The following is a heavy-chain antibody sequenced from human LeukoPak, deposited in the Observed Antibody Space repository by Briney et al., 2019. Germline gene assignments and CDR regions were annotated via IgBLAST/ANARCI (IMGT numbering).Heavy chain of an antibody. J-gene: IGHJ4*02. Sequence: VASVKVSCKASGYTFTGYYMHWVRQAPGQRLERMGWINPNSGGTNYAQKFQGRVTMTRDTSISTAYMELSRLRSDDTALYYCARDHRVGSFDYWGQGTLVTVSS. CDR3: ARDHRVGSFDY. CDR1: GYTFTGYY. V-gene: IGHV1-2*02. D-gene: IGHD1-1*01. CDR2: INPNSGGT.